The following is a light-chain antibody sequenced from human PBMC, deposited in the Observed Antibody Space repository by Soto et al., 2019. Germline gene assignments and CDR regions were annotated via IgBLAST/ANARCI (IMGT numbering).Light chain of an antibody. V-gene: IGLV2-8*01. J-gene: IGLJ1*01. CDR2: EVT. Sequence: QSALTQPPSASGPPGQSVAISCTGTSRVVGGDNVVSWYRQHQGKAPKLMIYEVTKRPSEVPDRFSGSKSGNTAALTVSGLQAEDEADYYCLSYAGNHIYVFGSGTKVTVL. CDR3: LSYAGNHIYV. CDR1: SRVVGGDNV.